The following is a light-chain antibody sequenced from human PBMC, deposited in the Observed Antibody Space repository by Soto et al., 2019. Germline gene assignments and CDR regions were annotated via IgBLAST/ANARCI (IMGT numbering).Light chain of an antibody. V-gene: IGKV1-13*02. CDR1: QGISSA. CDR3: QQFNSYPQT. Sequence: AIQLTQSPSSLSASVGDRVTITCRASQGISSALAWYQQKPGKAPKLLIYDASSLESGLPSRFSGSGSGTDFTLTISSLQPEDFAAYYCQQFNSYPQTFGQGTKLEIK. J-gene: IGKJ2*01. CDR2: DAS.